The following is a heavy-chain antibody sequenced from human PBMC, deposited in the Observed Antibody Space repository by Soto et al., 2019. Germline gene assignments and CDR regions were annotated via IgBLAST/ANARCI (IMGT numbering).Heavy chain of an antibody. CDR3: TRDPPEICSSTSCYDGDAFDI. Sequence: GGSLRLSCTASGFTFGDYAMSWFRQAPGKGLEWVGFIRSKAYGGTTEYAASVKGRFTISRDDSKSIAYLQMNSLKTEDTAVYYCTRDPPEICSSTSCYDGDAFDIWGQGTMVTVSS. D-gene: IGHD2-2*01. V-gene: IGHV3-49*03. CDR1: GFTFGDYA. CDR2: IRSKAYGGTT. J-gene: IGHJ3*02.